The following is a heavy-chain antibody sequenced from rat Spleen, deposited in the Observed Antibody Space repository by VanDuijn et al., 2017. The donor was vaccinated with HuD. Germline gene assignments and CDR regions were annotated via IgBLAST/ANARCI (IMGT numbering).Heavy chain of an antibody. CDR1: GVSFSKFG. J-gene: IGHJ2*01. D-gene: IGHD4-3*01. V-gene: IGHV5S13*01. CDR3: AKWNSRYFTY. CDR2: IHTGGGYT. Sequence: EVQLVESGGGLVQPGRSLKLSCAASGVSFSKFGMAWVRQAPTKGLEWVASIHTGGGYTYYRDSVKGRFTISRDNAKNTLFLQMDRVRSVDTATYYCAKWNSRYFTYWGQGVMVTVSS.